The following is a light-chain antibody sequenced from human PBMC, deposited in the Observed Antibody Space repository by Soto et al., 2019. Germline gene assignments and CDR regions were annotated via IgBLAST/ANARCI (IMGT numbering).Light chain of an antibody. CDR1: SSDVGGYNY. CDR3: SSYTSSRGVV. J-gene: IGLJ2*01. Sequence: QSALTQPASVSGSPGQSITIPCTGTSSDVGGYNYVSWYQQHPGKAPKLMIYDVSNRPSGVSNRLSGSKSGNTASLTISGLQAEDEADYYCSSYTSSRGVVFGGGTKLTVL. CDR2: DVS. V-gene: IGLV2-14*01.